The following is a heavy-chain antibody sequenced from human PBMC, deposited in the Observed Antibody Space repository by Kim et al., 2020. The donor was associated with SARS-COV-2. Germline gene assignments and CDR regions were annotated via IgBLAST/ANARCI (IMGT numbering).Heavy chain of an antibody. CDR3: ARQSAQLRYFDWLSIDI. CDR1: GGSISSYY. D-gene: IGHD3-9*01. V-gene: IGHV4-59*08. CDR2: IYYSGST. Sequence: SETLSLTCTVSGGSISSYYWSWIRQPPGKGLEWIGYIYYSGSTNYNPSLKSRVTISVDTSKNQFSLKLSSVTAADTAVYYCARQSAQLRYFDWLSIDIWGQGTMVTVSS. J-gene: IGHJ3*02.